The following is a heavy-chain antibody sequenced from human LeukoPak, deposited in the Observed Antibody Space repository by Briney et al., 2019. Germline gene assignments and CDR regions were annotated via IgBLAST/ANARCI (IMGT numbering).Heavy chain of an antibody. D-gene: IGHD3-10*01. CDR2: INHSGST. V-gene: IGHV4-34*01. CDR3: ARGQGSGSYSDYYYYGMDV. CDR1: GGSFSGYY. J-gene: IGHJ6*02. Sequence: SETLSLTCAVYGGSFSGYYWSWIRQPPGKGLEWIGEINHSGSTNYNLSLKSRVTISVDTSKNQFSLKLSSVTAADTAVYYCARGQGSGSYSDYYYYGMDVWGQGTTVTVSS.